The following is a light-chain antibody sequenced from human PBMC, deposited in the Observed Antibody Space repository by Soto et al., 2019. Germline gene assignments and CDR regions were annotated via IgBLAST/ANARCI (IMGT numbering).Light chain of an antibody. V-gene: IGKV3-15*01. CDR2: GAS. Sequence: EIVMTQAPATLSVPPGESATLSCRASQSVNSDLAWYQQIPGQAPRLLIYGASTRATGIPARFSGGGSGTEFTLTISSMQSEYCAVYYCQHYQDWPQTVGQGPKVEIK. J-gene: IGKJ1*01. CDR1: QSVNSD. CDR3: QHYQDWPQT.